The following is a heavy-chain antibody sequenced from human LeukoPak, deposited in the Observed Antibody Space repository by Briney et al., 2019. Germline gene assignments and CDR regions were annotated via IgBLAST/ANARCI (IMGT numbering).Heavy chain of an antibody. CDR3: ATPPDYDSSGYYLFDY. V-gene: IGHV3-23*01. CDR2: ISGSGGST. J-gene: IGHJ4*02. D-gene: IGHD3-22*01. Sequence: GGSLRLSCAASGFTFSSYAMSWVRQVPGKGLEWVSAISGSGGSTYYADSVKGRFTISRDNSKNTLYLQMNSLRAEDTAVYYCATPPDYDSSGYYLFDYWGQGTLVTVSS. CDR1: GFTFSSYA.